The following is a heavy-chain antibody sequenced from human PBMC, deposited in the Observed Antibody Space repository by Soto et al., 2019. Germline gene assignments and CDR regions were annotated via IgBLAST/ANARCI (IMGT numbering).Heavy chain of an antibody. CDR1: GYTFTAYT. J-gene: IGHJ4*02. D-gene: IGHD4-17*01. CDR2: IIADNGNT. V-gene: IGHV1-3*01. Sequence: ASVKVSCKASGYTFTAYTLHWVRQAPGQRLEWMGWIIADNGNTEYSQKFQGRVTFTRDTSTNTAYMELSSLTSEDTAVYYCARYSVTTGLGLWGQGTQVTVS. CDR3: ARYSVTTGLGL.